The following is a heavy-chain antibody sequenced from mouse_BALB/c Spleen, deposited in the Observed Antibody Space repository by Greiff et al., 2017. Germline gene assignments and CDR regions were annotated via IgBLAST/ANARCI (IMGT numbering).Heavy chain of an antibody. D-gene: IGHD2-4*01. Sequence: EVKVVESGGGLVQPGGSLKLSCAASGFTFSSYTMSWVRQTPEKRLEWVAYISNGGGSTYYPDTVKGRFTISRDNAKNTLYLQMSSLKSEDTAMYYCASRSTMITTPYAMDYWGQGTSVTVSS. CDR1: GFTFSSYT. CDR2: ISNGGGST. V-gene: IGHV5-12-2*01. J-gene: IGHJ4*01. CDR3: ASRSTMITTPYAMDY.